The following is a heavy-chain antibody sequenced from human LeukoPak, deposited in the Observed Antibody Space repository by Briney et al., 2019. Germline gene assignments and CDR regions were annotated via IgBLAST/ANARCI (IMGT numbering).Heavy chain of an antibody. CDR2: VSYDGSKK. D-gene: IGHD6-13*01. CDR1: GITIESYG. J-gene: IGHJ6*02. CDR3: AKDNWQRLVRGYYGMDV. V-gene: IGHV3-30*18. Sequence: GGSLRLSCAASGITIESYGMHWVRQAPGKGLDWVAVVSYDGSKKYYADSVKGRFTISRDNSKNTVYLQMNSLRAEDTAIYYCAKDNWQRLVRGYYGMDVWGQGTTVTVS.